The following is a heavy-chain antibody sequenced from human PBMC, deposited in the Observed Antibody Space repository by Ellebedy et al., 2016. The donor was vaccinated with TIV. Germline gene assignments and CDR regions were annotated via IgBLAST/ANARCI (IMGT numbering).Heavy chain of an antibody. J-gene: IGHJ5*02. CDR1: GSIFSDYY. CDR2: ISSSGTPI. D-gene: IGHD6-25*01. V-gene: IGHV3-11*01. Sequence: GGSLRLSCAASGSIFSDYYMSWIRQAPGKGLEWISYISSSGTPIYYADSVKGRFTISRDNAKNSLDLQMNSLRADDTAVYYCARDTRFIDQRHNWFDPWGQGAQVTVSS. CDR3: ARDTRFIDQRHNWFDP.